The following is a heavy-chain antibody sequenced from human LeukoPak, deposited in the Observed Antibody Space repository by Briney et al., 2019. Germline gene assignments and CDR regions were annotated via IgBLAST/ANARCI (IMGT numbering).Heavy chain of an antibody. V-gene: IGHV4-34*01. D-gene: IGHD2-2*01. J-gene: IGHJ5*02. CDR2: INHSGST. CDR1: GGSFSGYY. CDR3: ARLQVKGFVVVPAARRFRFWFDP. Sequence: SETLSLTCAVYGGSFSGYYWSWIRQPPGKGLEWIGEINHSGSTNYNPSLKSRVTISVDTSKNQFSLKLSSVTAADTAVYYCARLQVKGFVVVPAARRFRFWFDPWGQGTLVTVSS.